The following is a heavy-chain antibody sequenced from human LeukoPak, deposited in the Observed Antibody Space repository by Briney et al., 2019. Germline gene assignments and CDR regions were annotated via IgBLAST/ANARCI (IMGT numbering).Heavy chain of an antibody. Sequence: SETLSLTCTVSAVSISSYYWSWLRQPQGKGLEWIGCIYYSGSTNYNPSLKSRVTISVDTSKNQFYLKRSSVTAADTAVYYCARGIAAAGTGDYWGQGTLVTVSS. D-gene: IGHD6-13*01. J-gene: IGHJ4*02. V-gene: IGHV4-59*01. CDR3: ARGIAAAGTGDY. CDR1: AVSISSYY. CDR2: IYYSGST.